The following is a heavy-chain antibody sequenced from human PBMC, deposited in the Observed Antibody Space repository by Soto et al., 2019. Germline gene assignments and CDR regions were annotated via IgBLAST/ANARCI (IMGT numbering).Heavy chain of an antibody. J-gene: IGHJ6*02. CDR2: IIPIFGTA. D-gene: IGHD3-10*01. V-gene: IGHV1-69*13. CDR1: GGTFSSYA. Sequence: SVKVSCKASGGTFSSYAISWVRQAPGQGLEWMGGIIPIFGTANYAQKFQGRVTITADESTSTAYMELSSLRSEDTAVYYCARGGITMVRGVPLGGMDVWRQRTTVTVSS. CDR3: ARGGITMVRGVPLGGMDV.